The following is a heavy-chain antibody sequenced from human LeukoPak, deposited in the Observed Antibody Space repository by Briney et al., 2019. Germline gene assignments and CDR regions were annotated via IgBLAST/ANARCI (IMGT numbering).Heavy chain of an antibody. D-gene: IGHD3-10*01. J-gene: IGHJ4*02. Sequence: KPSETLSLTCTVSGGSISSYYWSWIRQPAGKGLEWIGRIYTSGSTNYNPSLKSRVTMSVDTSKNQFSLKLSSVTAADTAVYYCAREGGSGTLGALDYWGQGTLVTVSS. CDR2: IYTSGST. CDR3: AREGGSGTLGALDY. V-gene: IGHV4-4*07. CDR1: GGSISSYY.